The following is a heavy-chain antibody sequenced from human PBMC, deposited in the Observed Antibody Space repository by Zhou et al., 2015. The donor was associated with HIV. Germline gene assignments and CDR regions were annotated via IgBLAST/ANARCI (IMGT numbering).Heavy chain of an antibody. J-gene: IGHJ6*01. CDR1: GYPFSSYG. Sequence: QVQLVQSGGEVKKPGASMKVSCKASGYPFSSYGLTWVRQVPGQGLEWMGGITPTFGGADYAQKLHGRVTITADESTRTAYMELSSLRSDDTAVYYCARGKLLWFGGSGHYVMDVWGQGTTVTVSS. V-gene: IGHV1-69*13. D-gene: IGHD3-10*01. CDR3: ARGKLLWFGGSGHYVMDV. CDR2: ITPTFGGA.